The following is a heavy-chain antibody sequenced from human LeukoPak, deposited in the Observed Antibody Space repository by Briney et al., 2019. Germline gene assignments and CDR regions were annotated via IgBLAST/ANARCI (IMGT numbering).Heavy chain of an antibody. V-gene: IGHV3-21*01. CDR1: GFTFSSYS. CDR2: ISSSSSYI. Sequence: GGSLRLSCGASGFTFSSYSMNWVRQAPGKGLEWVSSISSSSSYIYYADSVKGRSTISRDNAKNSLYLQMNSLRAEDTAVYYCARQGRRQGTSCYWDWGQGTLVTVSS. D-gene: IGHD2-2*01. J-gene: IGHJ4*02. CDR3: ARQGRRQGTSCYWD.